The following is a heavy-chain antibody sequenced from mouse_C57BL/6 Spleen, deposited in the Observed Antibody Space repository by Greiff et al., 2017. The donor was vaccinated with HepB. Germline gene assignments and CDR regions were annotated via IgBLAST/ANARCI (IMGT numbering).Heavy chain of an antibody. V-gene: IGHV14-2*01. CDR3: ARDWLTGTHYMDY. D-gene: IGHD4-1*01. CDR1: GFNIKDYY. J-gene: IGHJ2*01. Sequence: EVQLQQSGAELVKPGASVKLSCTASGFNIKDYYMHWVKQRTEQGLEWIGRIDPEDGDTKYAPKFQGKATITADTSSNTAYLQLSSLTSEDTAVYYCARDWLTGTHYMDYWGQGTTLTVAS. CDR2: IDPEDGDT.